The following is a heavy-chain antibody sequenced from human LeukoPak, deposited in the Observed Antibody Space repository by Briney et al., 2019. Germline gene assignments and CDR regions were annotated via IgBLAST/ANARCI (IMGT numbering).Heavy chain of an antibody. CDR1: GGSISSGDYY. CDR3: AIEGGTRYYFDY. D-gene: IGHD1-7*01. CDR2: IYYSGST. J-gene: IGHJ4*02. Sequence: SETLSLTCTVSGGSISSGDYYWSWIRQPPGKGLEWIGYIYYSGSTYYNPSLKSRVTISVDTSKNQFSLKLSSVTAADTAVYYCAIEGGTRYYFDYWGQGTLVTVSS. V-gene: IGHV4-30-4*01.